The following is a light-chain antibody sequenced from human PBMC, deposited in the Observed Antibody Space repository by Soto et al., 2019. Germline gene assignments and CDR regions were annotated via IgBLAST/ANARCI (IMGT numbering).Light chain of an antibody. Sequence: QSALTQPASVSGSPRQSITISCTGASSDVGSYTYVSWYQQHPVKAPKLMIYEVSKRPSGVPYRFSGSKSGNTASLTVSGLQAEDEADYYCSSYAGSYYVFGTGTKVTVL. V-gene: IGLV2-8*01. CDR1: SSDVGSYTY. CDR3: SSYAGSYYV. J-gene: IGLJ1*01. CDR2: EVS.